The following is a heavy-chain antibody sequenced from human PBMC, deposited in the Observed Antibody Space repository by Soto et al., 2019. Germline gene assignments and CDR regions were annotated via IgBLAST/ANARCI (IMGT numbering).Heavy chain of an antibody. CDR1: GGSISSSNW. J-gene: IGHJ5*02. D-gene: IGHD1-26*01. V-gene: IGHV4-4*02. CDR2: IYHSGST. Sequence: SGTVSLSCAVSGGSISSSNWWSWVRQPPGKGLEWIGEIYHSGSTNYNPSLKSRVTISVDKSKNQFSLKLSSVTAADTAVYYCARDPAEGATAGNNWFDPWGQGTLVTVSS. CDR3: ARDPAEGATAGNNWFDP.